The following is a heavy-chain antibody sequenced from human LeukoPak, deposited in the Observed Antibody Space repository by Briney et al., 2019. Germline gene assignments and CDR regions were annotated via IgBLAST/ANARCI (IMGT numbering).Heavy chain of an antibody. CDR3: ARGGSGVHMVVAATLDY. CDR2: IRYDGSNK. J-gene: IGHJ4*02. D-gene: IGHD2-15*01. CDR1: GFTFSSYG. Sequence: GGSLRLSCAASGFTFSSYGMHWVRQAPGKGLEWVAFIRYDGSNKYYADSVKGRFTISRDNSKNTLYLQMNSLRAEDTAVYYCARGGSGVHMVVAATLDYWGQGTLVTVSS. V-gene: IGHV3-30*02.